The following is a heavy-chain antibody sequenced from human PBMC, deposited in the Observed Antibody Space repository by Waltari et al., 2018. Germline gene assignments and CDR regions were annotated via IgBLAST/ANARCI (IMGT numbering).Heavy chain of an antibody. D-gene: IGHD4-17*01. CDR3: AKDLRWNFDY. J-gene: IGHJ4*02. CDR2: ISGRGGST. V-gene: IGHV3-23*01. CDR1: GFTFSSYA. Sequence: EVQLLESGGGLVQPGGSLRLSCAASGFTFSSYAMSWVRPAPGKGREWVSAISGRGGSTYYADSVKGRFTISRDNSKNTLYLQMNSLRAEDTAVYYCAKDLRWNFDYWGQGTLVTVSS.